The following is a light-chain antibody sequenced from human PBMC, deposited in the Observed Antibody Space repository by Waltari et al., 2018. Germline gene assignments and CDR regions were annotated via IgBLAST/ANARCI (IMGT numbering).Light chain of an antibody. V-gene: IGLV3-21*01. CDR2: YST. Sequence: SYALMQQPPVSVAPGDPARHTGGGKNILHYRVHWYQQRPGQAPVLVVYYSTDRPSGIPERFSGSNSGNTATLTINRVEAGDEADYYCQVWDSSSDHPFGGGTKLTVL. CDR3: QVWDSSSDHP. J-gene: IGLJ2*01. CDR1: NILHYR.